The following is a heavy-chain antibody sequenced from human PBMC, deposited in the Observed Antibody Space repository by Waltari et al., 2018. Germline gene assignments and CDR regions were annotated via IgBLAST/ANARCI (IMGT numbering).Heavy chain of an antibody. CDR1: GFPVNSKY. CDR2: LYSGGST. V-gene: IGHV3-53*02. Sequence: EVQMVETGGGLIQPGGSLRLSCAVSGFPVNSKYMSWVRQAPGKGLEWVSVLYSGGSTFYADSVKGRFSISREISKNTLYLQMNSLRAEDTAVYYCARDRPFDLWGRGTLVTVSS. CDR3: ARDRPFDL. J-gene: IGHJ2*01.